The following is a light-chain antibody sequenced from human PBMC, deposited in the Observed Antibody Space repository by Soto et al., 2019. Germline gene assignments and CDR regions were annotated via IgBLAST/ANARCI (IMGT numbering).Light chain of an antibody. CDR3: QQYDSYFPT. CDR2: TAS. Sequence: DIQMTQSPSTLSASIGDRVTITCRASQSISSWLAWYQQKPGKAPKLLIYTASTLQSGVPSRFSGSGSGTEFTLTISSLQPDDFETYYCQQYDSYFPTFGQGTKVDIK. CDR1: QSISSW. J-gene: IGKJ1*01. V-gene: IGKV1-5*03.